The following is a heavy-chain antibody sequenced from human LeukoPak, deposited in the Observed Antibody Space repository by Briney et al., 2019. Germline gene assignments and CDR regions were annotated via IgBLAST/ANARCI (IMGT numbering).Heavy chain of an antibody. CDR2: INTNTGNP. V-gene: IGHV7-4-1*02. Sequence: ASVKVSCKASGYTFTTYHAMNWVRQASGQGLEWMGWINTNTGNPTYAQGFTGRFVFSLDTSVSTAYLQISSLKAEDTAVYYCARGLGYCSGGTCSFDPWGQGTLVTVSS. CDR1: GYTFTTYHA. J-gene: IGHJ5*02. D-gene: IGHD2-15*01. CDR3: ARGLGYCSGGTCSFDP.